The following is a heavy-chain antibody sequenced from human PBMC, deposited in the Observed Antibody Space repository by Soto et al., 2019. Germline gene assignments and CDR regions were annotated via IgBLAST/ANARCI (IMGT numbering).Heavy chain of an antibody. Sequence: ASVKVSCKASGYTFTSYDINWVRQATGQGLEWMGWMNPNSGNTGYAQKFQGRVTMTRNTSISTTYMELSSLRSEDTAVYYCASDSSGYTPQGFDPWGQGTLVTVSS. V-gene: IGHV1-8*01. J-gene: IGHJ5*02. CDR1: GYTFTSYD. CDR3: ASDSSGYTPQGFDP. CDR2: MNPNSGNT. D-gene: IGHD3-22*01.